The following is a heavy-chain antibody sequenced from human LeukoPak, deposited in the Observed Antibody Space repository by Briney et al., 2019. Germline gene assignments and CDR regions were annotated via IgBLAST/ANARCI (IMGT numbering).Heavy chain of an antibody. D-gene: IGHD1-1*01. CDR3: AREGARAGTTLDAFDI. CDR2: INWSGGSR. CDR1: GFNFDDYG. J-gene: IGHJ3*02. Sequence: GGSLRLSCAASGFNFDDYGMSWVRQAPGKGLEWVSRINWSGGSRFSADSVKGRFTISRDNAKNSLSLQMNSLRAEDTAVYYCAREGARAGTTLDAFDIWGQGTMVTVSS. V-gene: IGHV3-20*04.